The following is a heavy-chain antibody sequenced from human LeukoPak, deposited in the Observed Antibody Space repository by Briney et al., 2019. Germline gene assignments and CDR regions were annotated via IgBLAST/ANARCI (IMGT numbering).Heavy chain of an antibody. V-gene: IGHV3-33*01. D-gene: IGHD2-2*01. Sequence: GGSLRLSRAASGFTFSGYDMHWVRQPPGKGLEWVAIIWYDGSNKYYADSVKGRFTISRDNSKNTLYLQMNSLRAEDTAVYYCARDLGGKYHNYFDYWGQGTLVTVSS. CDR1: GFTFSGYD. CDR2: IWYDGSNK. CDR3: ARDLGGKYHNYFDY. J-gene: IGHJ4*02.